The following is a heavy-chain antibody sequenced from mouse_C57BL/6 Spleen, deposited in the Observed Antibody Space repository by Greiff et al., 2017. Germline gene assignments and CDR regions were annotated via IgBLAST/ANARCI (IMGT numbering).Heavy chain of an antibody. D-gene: IGHD2-4*01. CDR2: IDPETGGT. CDR3: TYYDYDGKAWFAY. CDR1: GYTFTDYE. Sequence: VQLQQSGAELVRPGASVTLSCKASGYTFTDYEMHWVKQTPVHGLEWIGAIDPETGGTAYNQKFQGKAILTAAQSSSTAYMELRSLTSEDSAVYYCTYYDYDGKAWFAYWGQGTLVTVSA. V-gene: IGHV1-15*01. J-gene: IGHJ3*01.